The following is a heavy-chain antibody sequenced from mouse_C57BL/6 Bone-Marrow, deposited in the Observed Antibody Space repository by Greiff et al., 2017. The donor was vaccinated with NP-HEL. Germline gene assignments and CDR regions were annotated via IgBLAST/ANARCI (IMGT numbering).Heavy chain of an antibody. CDR1: GYTFTDYY. D-gene: IGHD2-4*01. V-gene: IGHV1-26*01. J-gene: IGHJ2*01. CDR2: INPNNGGT. CDR3: ARHYDYDGGYFDD. Sequence: VQLQQSGPELVKPGASVKISCKASGYTFTDYYMNWVKQSHGKSLEWIGDINPNNGGTSYNQKFKGKATLTVDKSSSTAYMELRSLTSEDSAVYYCARHYDYDGGYFDDWGQGTTLTVSS.